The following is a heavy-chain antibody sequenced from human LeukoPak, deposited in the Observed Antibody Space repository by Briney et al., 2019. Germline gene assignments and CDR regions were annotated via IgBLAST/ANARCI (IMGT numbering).Heavy chain of an antibody. Sequence: VASVKVSCKASGYTFTDYYMHWVRQAPGQGLEWMGWINPDSGGTNYAQKLQGRVTMTTDTSTSTAYMELRSLRSDDTAVYYCARVETWGFDIDWGQGTLVTVSS. J-gene: IGHJ4*02. CDR1: GYTFTDYY. CDR2: INPDSGGT. D-gene: IGHD3-9*01. V-gene: IGHV1-2*02. CDR3: ARVETWGFDID.